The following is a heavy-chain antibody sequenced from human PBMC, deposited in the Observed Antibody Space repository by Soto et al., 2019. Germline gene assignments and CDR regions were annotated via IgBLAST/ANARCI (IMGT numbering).Heavy chain of an antibody. V-gene: IGHV3-11*05. CDR2: ISSSSSYT. J-gene: IGHJ5*02. CDR3: AKEYFDSYH. D-gene: IGHD3-9*01. Sequence: AASGFTFSDYYMSWIRQAPGKGLEWVSYISSSSSYTNYADSVKGRFTISRDNAKNSLYLQMNSLRAEDTAVYYCAKEYFDSYHWGQGTLVTVSS. CDR1: GFTFSDYY.